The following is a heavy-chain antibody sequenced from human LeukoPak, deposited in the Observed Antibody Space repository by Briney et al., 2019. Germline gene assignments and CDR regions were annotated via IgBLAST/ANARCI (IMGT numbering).Heavy chain of an antibody. Sequence: GGSLRLSCAASGFIVSSNYMSWVRQAPGKGLEWVSVIYSGGRTYYADSVKGRFTISRDNSRNTLYLQMSSLRAEDTAVYFCVRGYSFGPYGMDVWGQGTTVTVSS. CDR1: GFIVSSNY. D-gene: IGHD2-15*01. CDR3: VRGYSFGPYGMDV. V-gene: IGHV3-53*05. J-gene: IGHJ6*02. CDR2: IYSGGRT.